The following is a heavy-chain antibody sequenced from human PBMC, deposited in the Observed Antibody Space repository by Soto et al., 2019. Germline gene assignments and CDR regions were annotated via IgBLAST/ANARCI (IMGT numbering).Heavy chain of an antibody. CDR2: INPSGGST. V-gene: IGHV1-46*01. Sequence: ASVKVSCKASGYTFTSYYMHWVRQAPGQGLEWMGIINPSGGSTSYAQKFQGRVTMTRDTSTSTAYMELSSLRSEDTAVYYCARGGERFIAARELPPGNYYFDYWGQGTLVTVSS. J-gene: IGHJ4*02. CDR1: GYTFTSYY. D-gene: IGHD6-25*01. CDR3: ARGGERFIAARELPPGNYYFDY.